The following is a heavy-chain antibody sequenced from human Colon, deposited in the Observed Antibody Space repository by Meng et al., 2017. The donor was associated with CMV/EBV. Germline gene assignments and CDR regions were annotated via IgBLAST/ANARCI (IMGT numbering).Heavy chain of an antibody. D-gene: IGHD3-10*01. V-gene: IGHV3-11*04. CDR1: GFTFSDYY. Sequence: GESLKISCAASGFTFSDYYMSWIRQAPGKGLEWVSYISSSGSTIYYADSVKGRFTISRDNAKNSLYLQMNSLRAEDTAVYYCARGAITYYYGSGYSDAFDFWGQGTMVTVSS. J-gene: IGHJ3*01. CDR2: ISSSGSTI. CDR3: ARGAITYYYGSGYSDAFDF.